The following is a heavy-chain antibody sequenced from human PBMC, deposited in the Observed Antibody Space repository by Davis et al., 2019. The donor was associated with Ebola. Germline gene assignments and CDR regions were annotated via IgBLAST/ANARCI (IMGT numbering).Heavy chain of an antibody. CDR2: ISGYNGDS. CDR3: ARQRISIFGVDPTFDF. Sequence: ASVKVSCKTSGYIFTNYGINWVRQAPGQGLEWMGWISGYNGDSNYSQKFQGRVTLTTDTSTSTAYMELRGLKSDDTAVYYCARQRISIFGVDPTFDFWGQGALVTVSS. D-gene: IGHD3-3*01. CDR1: GYIFTNYG. V-gene: IGHV1-18*01. J-gene: IGHJ4*02.